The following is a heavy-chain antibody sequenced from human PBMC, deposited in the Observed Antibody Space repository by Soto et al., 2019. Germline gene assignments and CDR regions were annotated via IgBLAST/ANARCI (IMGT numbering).Heavy chain of an antibody. CDR2: ISNYNGNT. D-gene: IGHD6-6*01. Sequence: GASVKVSCKASGYTFTSYGISWVRQAPGQGLEWMGWISNYNGNTKYEQKLQGRVTMTTDTSTSTAYMELRSLRSDDTAVSYCAREYSSSSVGYYYYGMDVWGQGTTVTVSS. V-gene: IGHV1-18*01. CDR3: AREYSSSSVGYYYYGMDV. J-gene: IGHJ6*02. CDR1: GYTFTSYG.